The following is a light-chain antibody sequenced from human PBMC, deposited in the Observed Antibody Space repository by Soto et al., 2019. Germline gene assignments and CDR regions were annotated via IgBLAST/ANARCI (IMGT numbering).Light chain of an antibody. V-gene: IGKV1-12*01. CDR1: QGISSW. CDR3: QQANSFPRT. Sequence: DIQLTQSPTVLSASVGDTVTMTCRASQGISSWLAWYQQKPGKAPKLLIYAASSLQSGVPSRFSGSGSGTDFTLTISSLQHEDFATYYCQQANSFPRTFGQGTKLDIK. CDR2: AAS. J-gene: IGKJ1*01.